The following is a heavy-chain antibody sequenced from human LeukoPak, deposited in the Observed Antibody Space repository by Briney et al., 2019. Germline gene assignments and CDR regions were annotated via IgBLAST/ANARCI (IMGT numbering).Heavy chain of an antibody. CDR1: GYTLIESS. D-gene: IGHD4-11*01. Sequence: GASVKVSCKVSGYTLIESSMHWVRQAPGKGLEWMGGFDPEDGKTIYAQKFQGRATMTEDTSTDTFYMEVSSLTSEDTAVYYCAAALMSVTTILTRFDYWGQGTLVTVSS. CDR3: AAALMSVTTILTRFDY. J-gene: IGHJ4*02. CDR2: FDPEDGKT. V-gene: IGHV1-24*01.